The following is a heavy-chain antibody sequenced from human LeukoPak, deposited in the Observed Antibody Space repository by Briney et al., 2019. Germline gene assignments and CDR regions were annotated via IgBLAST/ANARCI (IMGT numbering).Heavy chain of an antibody. D-gene: IGHD2-15*01. CDR3: ARGKYCSGGSCYSVSYY. CDR1: GGSISSYY. V-gene: IGHV4-59*08. CDR2: IYYSGST. Sequence: PSETLSLTCTVSGGSISSYYWSWIRQPPGKGLEWIGYIYYSGSTNYNPSLKSRVTISVDTSKNQFSLKLSSVTAADTAVYYCARGKYCSGGSCYSVSYYWGQGTLVTVSS. J-gene: IGHJ4*02.